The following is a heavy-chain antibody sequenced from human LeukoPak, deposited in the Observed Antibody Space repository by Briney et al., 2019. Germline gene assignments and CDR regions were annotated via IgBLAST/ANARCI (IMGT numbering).Heavy chain of an antibody. V-gene: IGHV4-39*01. Sequence: SETLSLTCSVSGGSISGDGYHWGWIRQPPGKGLEWIGSIYYSGSTYYNPSLKSRVTISVDTSKNQFSLKLSSVTAADTAVYYCARGDCSGGSCYLFDYWGQGALVTVSS. J-gene: IGHJ4*02. D-gene: IGHD2-15*01. CDR3: ARGDCSGGSCYLFDY. CDR2: IYYSGST. CDR1: GGSISGDGYH.